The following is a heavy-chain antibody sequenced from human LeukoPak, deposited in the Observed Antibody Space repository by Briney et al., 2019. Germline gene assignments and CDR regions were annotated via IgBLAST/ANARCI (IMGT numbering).Heavy chain of an antibody. CDR1: GFSFRTHW. V-gene: IGHV3-23*01. D-gene: IGHD3-3*01. CDR2: ISGSGGST. Sequence: GGSLRLSCAASGFSFRTHWMSWVRQAPGKGLEWVSTISGSGGSTYCADSVKGRFTISRDNSKNTLHLQMNSLRAEDTAVYYCAKNGYDFWSGYHRGGYFDYWGQGTLVTVSS. CDR3: AKNGYDFWSGYHRGGYFDY. J-gene: IGHJ4*02.